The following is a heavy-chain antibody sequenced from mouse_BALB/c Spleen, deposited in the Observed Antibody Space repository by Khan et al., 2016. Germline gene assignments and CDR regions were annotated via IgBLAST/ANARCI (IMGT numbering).Heavy chain of an antibody. J-gene: IGHJ3*01. CDR3: ASYYECGGGFAY. Sequence: VELVESGPGLVAPSQSLSITCTVSGFSVTGFPVNWVRQPPGKGLEWLGVLWGDGSTDYDSALKSRLSISQDDSKSQVFLKMNSLQTSETARYYSASYYECGGGFAYCGQGTLVTVSA. D-gene: IGHD2-4*01. CDR1: GFSVTGFP. CDR2: LWGDGST. V-gene: IGHV2-6-7*01.